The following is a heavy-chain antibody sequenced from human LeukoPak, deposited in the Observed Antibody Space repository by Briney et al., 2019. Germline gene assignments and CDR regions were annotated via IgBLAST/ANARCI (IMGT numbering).Heavy chain of an antibody. CDR2: IYYSGST. CDR1: GGSISSYY. Sequence: PSETLSLTCTVSGGSISSYYWGWIRQPPGKGLEWIGSIYYSGSTYYNPSLKSRVTISVDTSKNQFSLKLSSVTAADTAVYYCASPSGSYYLGAFDIWGQGTMVTVSS. V-gene: IGHV4-39*01. J-gene: IGHJ3*02. D-gene: IGHD1-26*01. CDR3: ASPSGSYYLGAFDI.